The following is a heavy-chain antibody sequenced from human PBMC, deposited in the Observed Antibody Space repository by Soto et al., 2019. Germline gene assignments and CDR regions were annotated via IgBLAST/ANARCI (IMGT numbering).Heavy chain of an antibody. Sequence: QVQLVQSGAEVKKPGSSVKVSCKASGGTFSSYAISWVRQAPGQGLEWMGGIIPIFGTANYAQKFQGRVTITADESTSTAYMELSSLRSEXXXXXXCANPDYYYGMDVWGQGTTVTVSS. J-gene: IGHJ6*02. CDR2: IIPIFGTA. CDR1: GGTFSSYA. CDR3: ANPDYYYGMDV. V-gene: IGHV1-69*01.